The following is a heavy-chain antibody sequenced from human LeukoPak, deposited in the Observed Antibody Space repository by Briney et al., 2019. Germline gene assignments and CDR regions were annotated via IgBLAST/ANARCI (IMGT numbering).Heavy chain of an antibody. J-gene: IGHJ4*02. CDR3: ARDGGKLYYDSSAYSD. V-gene: IGHV3-20*04. CDR1: GFTFDDYG. Sequence: GGSLRLSCAASGFTFDDYGMSWVRQAPGKGLEWVSGRNGGSTGYADSVKGRFTISRDNAKNSLYLQMNSLRAEDTALYYCARDGGKLYYDSSAYSDWGQGTLVTVSS. CDR2: RNGGST. D-gene: IGHD3-22*01.